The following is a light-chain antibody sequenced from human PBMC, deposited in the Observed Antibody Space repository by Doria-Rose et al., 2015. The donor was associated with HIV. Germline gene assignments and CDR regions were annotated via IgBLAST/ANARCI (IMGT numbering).Light chain of an antibody. CDR2: WAS. Sequence: EIVLTQSPDSLAVSLGERATINCKSSQGVLYSSNNKSYLAWYQQKPGQPPKLLIYWASTRESGVPDRFSGSGSGTDFTLSISSLQAEDVAIYYCQQYYSSPRAFGQGTKVEIK. V-gene: IGKV4-1*01. CDR3: QQYYSSPRA. CDR1: QGVLYSSNNKSY. J-gene: IGKJ1*01.